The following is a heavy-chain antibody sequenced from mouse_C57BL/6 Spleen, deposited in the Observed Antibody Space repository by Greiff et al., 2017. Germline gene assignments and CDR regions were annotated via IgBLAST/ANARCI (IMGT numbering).Heavy chain of an antibody. CDR3: TRDQYYGSRVNFDV. CDR1: GFTFSSYA. D-gene: IGHD1-1*01. CDR2: ISSGGDYI. J-gene: IGHJ1*03. V-gene: IGHV5-9-1*02. Sequence: EVHLVESGEGLVKPGGSLKLSCAASGFTFSSYAMSWVRQTPEKRLEWVAYISSGGDYIYYADTVKGRFTISRDNARNTLYLQMSSLKSEDTAMYYCTRDQYYGSRVNFDVWGTGTTVTVSS.